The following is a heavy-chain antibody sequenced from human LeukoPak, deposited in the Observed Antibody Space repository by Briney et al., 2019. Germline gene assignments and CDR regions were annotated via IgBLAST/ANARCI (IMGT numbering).Heavy chain of an antibody. CDR1: GFTFSSYS. CDR2: IYSGGST. J-gene: IGHJ5*02. Sequence: GGSLRLSCTASGFTFSSYSMNWVRQAPGKGLEWVSVIYSGGSTYYADSVKGRFTISRDNSKNTLYLHMNSLRAEDTAVYYCARDPSLTYWFDPWGQGTLVTVSS. V-gene: IGHV3-66*01. D-gene: IGHD3-9*01. CDR3: ARDPSLTYWFDP.